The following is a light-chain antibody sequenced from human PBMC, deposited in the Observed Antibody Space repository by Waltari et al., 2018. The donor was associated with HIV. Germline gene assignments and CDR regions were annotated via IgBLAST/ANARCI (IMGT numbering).Light chain of an antibody. V-gene: IGLV3-21*04. CDR2: YDR. CDR3: QVWDSSSEHVV. CDR1: NIGSKS. Sequence: SYVLTQPPSVSVAPGTTARITCGGNNIGSKSVHWYQHKPGQAPVLVIYYDRERPAGIPGRVSGSDSGNTATLTINRVEAGDEADYYCQVWDSSSEHVVFGGGTKLTVL. J-gene: IGLJ2*01.